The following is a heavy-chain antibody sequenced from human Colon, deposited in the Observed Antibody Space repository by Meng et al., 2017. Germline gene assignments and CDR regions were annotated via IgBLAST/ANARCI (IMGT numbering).Heavy chain of an antibody. D-gene: IGHD6-13*01. J-gene: IGHJ4*02. V-gene: IGHV3-53*01. CDR3: ASASRSSSWYHFDY. Sequence: GGSLRLSCAASGFTVSSNYMSWVRQAPGKGLEWVSVIYSGGSTSYADSVKGRFTVSRDNSKNTLYLQMNSLRAEDTAVYFCASASRSSSWYHFDYWGQGTLVTVSS. CDR1: GFTVSSNY. CDR2: IYSGGST.